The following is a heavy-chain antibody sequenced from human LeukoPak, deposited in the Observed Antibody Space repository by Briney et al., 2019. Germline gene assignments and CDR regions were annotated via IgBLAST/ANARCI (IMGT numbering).Heavy chain of an antibody. CDR2: IYSGGST. D-gene: IGHD5-12*01. CDR3: ARDRFKYSGYDQYYYYYGMDV. CDR1: GFTVSSNY. J-gene: IGHJ6*02. Sequence: PGGSLRLSCAAPGFTVSSNYMSWVRQAPGKGLEWVSVIYSGGSTYYADSVKGRFTISRHNSKNTLYLQMNSLRAEDTAVYYCARDRFKYSGYDQYYYYYGMDVWGQGTTVTVSS. V-gene: IGHV3-53*04.